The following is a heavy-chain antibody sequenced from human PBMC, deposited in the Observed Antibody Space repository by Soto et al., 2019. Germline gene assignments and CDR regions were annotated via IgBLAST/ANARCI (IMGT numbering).Heavy chain of an antibody. CDR1: GFTFSSCT. D-gene: IGHD6-19*01. V-gene: IGHV3-23*01. CDR2: INDSGDNT. J-gene: IGHJ4*02. CDR3: VKPPRYSSGGTY. Sequence: EVQLLESGGGLVQPGGSLRLSCAASGFTFSSCTMSWVRQAPGKGLEWVSSINDSGDNTYYADSVKGRFTTSRDNSKNTVYLQMNSLRAEDSVVYYCVKPPRYSSGGTYWGLGTLVTVSS.